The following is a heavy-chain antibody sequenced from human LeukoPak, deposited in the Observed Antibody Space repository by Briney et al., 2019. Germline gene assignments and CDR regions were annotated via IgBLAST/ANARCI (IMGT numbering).Heavy chain of an antibody. V-gene: IGHV4-59*08. J-gene: IGHJ3*02. D-gene: IGHD3-9*01. CDR1: GGSISSYY. CDR3: ARHIWLGSSSQDAFDI. Sequence: SETLSLTCTVSGGSISSYYWSWIRQPPGKGLEWIGYIYYSGSTNYTPSLKSRVTISVDTSKNQFSLKLSSVTAADTAVYYCARHIWLGSSSQDAFDIWGQGTMVTVSS. CDR2: IYYSGST.